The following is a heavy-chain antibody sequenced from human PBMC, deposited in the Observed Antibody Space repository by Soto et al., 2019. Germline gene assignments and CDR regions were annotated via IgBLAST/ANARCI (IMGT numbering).Heavy chain of an antibody. J-gene: IGHJ4*02. CDR3: ATHFKPYYGHNHFNY. D-gene: IGHD3-3*01. Sequence: PGGSLRHSGVVSALTFDMYAMSWFRQAPQKGLEWVSGISGSGDSTYYPGSLNGRFTISRDNSKNTLYLQIYSLRAEDTAVYYCATHFKPYYGHNHFNYCGQGALVTFYS. V-gene: IGHV3-23*01. CDR1: ALTFDMYA. CDR2: ISGSGDST.